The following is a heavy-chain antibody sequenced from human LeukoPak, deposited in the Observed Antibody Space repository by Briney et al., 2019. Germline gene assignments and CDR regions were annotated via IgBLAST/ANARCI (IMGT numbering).Heavy chain of an antibody. D-gene: IGHD6-13*01. CDR1: GFTFNNYA. J-gene: IGHJ4*02. CDR3: AKEEDVTAPGAFDY. V-gene: IGHV3-23*01. Sequence: PGGSLRLSCAASGFTFNNYAMSWVRQAPGMGLEWVSVISGRGTGTSYAASVKGRFTISRGNSKNTLYLQMSSLRAEDTAVYYCAKEEDVTAPGAFDYWGQGTLVTVSS. CDR2: ISGRGTGT.